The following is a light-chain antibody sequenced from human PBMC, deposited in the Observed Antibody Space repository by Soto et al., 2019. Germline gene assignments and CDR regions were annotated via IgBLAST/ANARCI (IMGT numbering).Light chain of an antibody. CDR2: DNN. CDR3: QSVDTSLSGFVV. Sequence: QSVLTQPPSMSGAPGQRVTISCTGSSSNIGAGYDVHWYQQHPGTAPKLLIFDNNNRPSVVPDRFSGSKSDTSASLAITGLQAEDEADYYCQSVDTSLSGFVVFGGWTKLTFL. CDR1: SSNIGAGYD. V-gene: IGLV1-40*01. J-gene: IGLJ2*01.